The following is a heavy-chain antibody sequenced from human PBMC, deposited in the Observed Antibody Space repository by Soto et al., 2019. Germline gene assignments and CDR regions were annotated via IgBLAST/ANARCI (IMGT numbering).Heavy chain of an antibody. D-gene: IGHD3-9*01. V-gene: IGHV1-3*04. CDR2: INTGNGNT. Sequence: QVQLVQSGAEVRKPGASVKVSCKASGYTFTSYAIHWVRLAPGQRLEWMGWINTGNGNTKYSQKFQGRLTITRDTSARTANMEPSMLRSEETAVYYWSIRRYFGEGMGFDPCGQGHLLNVSS. CDR3: SIRRYFGEGMGFDP. CDR1: GYTFTSYA. J-gene: IGHJ5*02.